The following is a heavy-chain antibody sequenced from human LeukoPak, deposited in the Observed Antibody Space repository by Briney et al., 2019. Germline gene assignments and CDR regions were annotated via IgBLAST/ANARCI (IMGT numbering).Heavy chain of an antibody. CDR2: IRQDGGEK. CDR3: ARDGTAAGLYFDL. Sequence: PGRSLRLSCAASGFTFSSYGMHWVRQVPGKGLEWVASIRQDGGEKSYVDSVKGRFTISRDNTKNSLYLQMSSLRAEDTAVYYCARDGTAAGLYFDLWGQGTLVTVSS. V-gene: IGHV3-7*01. CDR1: GFTFSSYG. D-gene: IGHD6-13*01. J-gene: IGHJ4*01.